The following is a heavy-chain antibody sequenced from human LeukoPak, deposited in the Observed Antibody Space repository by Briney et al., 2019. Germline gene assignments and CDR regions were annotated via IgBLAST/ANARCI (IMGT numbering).Heavy chain of an antibody. CDR3: ARYCTSTSCYGSYYYYGMDV. V-gene: IGHV3-53*01. Sequence: GGSLRLSCAASGFTVSSNYMSWVRQAPGKGLEWVSVIYSGGSTFYADSVKGRFSISRDNSKNTLYLQMNSLRAEDTAVYYCARYCTSTSCYGSYYYYGMDVWGQGTTVTVSS. D-gene: IGHD2-2*01. CDR2: IYSGGST. J-gene: IGHJ6*02. CDR1: GFTVSSNY.